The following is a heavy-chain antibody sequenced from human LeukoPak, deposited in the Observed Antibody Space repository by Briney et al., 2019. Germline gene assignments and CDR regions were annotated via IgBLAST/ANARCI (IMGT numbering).Heavy chain of an antibody. J-gene: IGHJ5*02. CDR1: GFTFSSYA. Sequence: GGSLRLSCAASGFTFSSYAMHWVRQAPGKGLEYVSAISSNGGSTYYANSVKGRFTISRDNSKNTLYLQMGSLRAEDMAVYYCARGSLGMITFGGVIWTWGQGTLVTVSS. D-gene: IGHD3-16*02. V-gene: IGHV3-64*01. CDR2: ISSNGGST. CDR3: ARGSLGMITFGGVIWT.